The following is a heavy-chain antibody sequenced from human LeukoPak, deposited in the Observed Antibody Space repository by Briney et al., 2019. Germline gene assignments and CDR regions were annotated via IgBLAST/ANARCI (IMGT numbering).Heavy chain of an antibody. CDR1: GGTFSSYA. Sequence: SVKVSCKASGGTFSSYAISWVRQAPGQELEWMGRIIHIFGTANYAQKFQGRVTITTDESTSTAYMELSSLRSEDTAVYYCASRYYYDSSEDIWGQGTMVTVSS. CDR3: ASRYYYDSSEDI. V-gene: IGHV1-69*05. D-gene: IGHD3-22*01. J-gene: IGHJ3*02. CDR2: IIHIFGTA.